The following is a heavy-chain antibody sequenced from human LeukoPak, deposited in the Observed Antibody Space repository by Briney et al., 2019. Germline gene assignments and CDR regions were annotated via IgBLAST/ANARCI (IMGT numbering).Heavy chain of an antibody. CDR3: ARWRLY. V-gene: IGHV3-23*01. CDR1: GCTFTSYD. J-gene: IGHJ4*02. Sequence: GGSLRLSCAAAGCTFTSYDMSWVPQAPGKGRESLSTFSAGGGTTYYADTVQGRFTISRDSSKNTLYLQMNSLRPEDTAVYYCARWRLYWAEGTVVSVPS. CDR2: FSAGGGTT. D-gene: IGHD3-3*01.